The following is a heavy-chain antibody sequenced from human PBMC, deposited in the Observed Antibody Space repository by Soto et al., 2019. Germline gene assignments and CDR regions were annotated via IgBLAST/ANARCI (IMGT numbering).Heavy chain of an antibody. CDR3: ARGGQLVSLSSFDY. CDR1: GYTFTGYY. J-gene: IGHJ4*02. Sequence: ASVKVSCKASGYTFTGYYMHWVRQAPGQGLEWMGWINPNSGGTNYAQKFQGWVTMTRDTSISTAYMELSRLRSDDTAVYYCARGGQLVSLSSFDYWGQGTLVTVSS. D-gene: IGHD6-6*01. CDR2: INPNSGGT. V-gene: IGHV1-2*04.